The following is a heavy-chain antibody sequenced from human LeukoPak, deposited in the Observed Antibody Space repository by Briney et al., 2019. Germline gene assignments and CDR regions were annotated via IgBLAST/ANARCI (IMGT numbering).Heavy chain of an antibody. CDR1: GGSISTYF. V-gene: IGHV4-59*01. D-gene: IGHD2-15*01. CDR3: ARSSGRSAWFDP. CDR2: IYYSGST. Sequence: PSETLSLTCIVSGGSISTYFWSWIRQAPGKGPEWIGYIYYSGSTRYNPSLKSRVTISVDTSKNQFSLKLSSVTAADTAVYFCARSSGRSAWFDPWGQGTLVTVSS. J-gene: IGHJ5*02.